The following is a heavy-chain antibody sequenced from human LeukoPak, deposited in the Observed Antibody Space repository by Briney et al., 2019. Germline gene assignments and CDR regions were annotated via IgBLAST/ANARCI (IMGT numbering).Heavy chain of an antibody. CDR3: ARRRAGQPRGYNWLDP. V-gene: IGHV1-8*01. Sequence: RASVKVSCKASGYTFTSYDINWVRQATGQGLEWMGWMNPNSGNTCYAQKFQGRVTMTRNTSINTSYMYRSSRRSEETAVYYCARRRAGQPRGYNWLDPWGQGTLVTVSS. CDR2: MNPNSGNT. D-gene: IGHD1-14*01. J-gene: IGHJ5*02. CDR1: GYTFTSYD.